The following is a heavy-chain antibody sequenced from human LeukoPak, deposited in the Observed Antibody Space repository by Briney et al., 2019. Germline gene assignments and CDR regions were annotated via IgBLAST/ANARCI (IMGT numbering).Heavy chain of an antibody. CDR3: ARGLELRRYYYYYYMDV. CDR1: GGTFSSYA. V-gene: IGHV1-69*05. D-gene: IGHD1-7*01. J-gene: IGHJ6*03. CDR2: IIPIFGTA. Sequence: ASVKVSCKASGGTFSSYAISWVRQAPGQGLEWMGGIIPIFGTANYVQKFKGRVTITTDESTSTAYMELSSLRSEDTAVYYCARGLELRRYYYYYYMDVWGKGTTVTVSS.